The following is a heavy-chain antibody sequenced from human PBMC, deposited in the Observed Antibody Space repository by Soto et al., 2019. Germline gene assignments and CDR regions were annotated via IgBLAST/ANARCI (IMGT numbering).Heavy chain of an antibody. D-gene: IGHD6-25*01. CDR2: IIPIFGTA. Sequence: GASVKFSCKGSGGTFSSYAISWVRQGPGQGLEWMGGIIPIFGTANYAQKFQGRVTITADKSTSTAYMELSSLRSEDTAVYYCARGERIYGMDVWGQGTTVTVSS. V-gene: IGHV1-69*06. CDR1: GGTFSSYA. CDR3: ARGERIYGMDV. J-gene: IGHJ6*02.